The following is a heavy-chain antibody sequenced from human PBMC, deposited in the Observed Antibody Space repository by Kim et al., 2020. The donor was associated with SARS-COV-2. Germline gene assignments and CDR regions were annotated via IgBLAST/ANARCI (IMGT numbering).Heavy chain of an antibody. CDR2: IWYDGSNK. V-gene: IGHV3-33*01. J-gene: IGHJ6*02. CDR1: GFTFSSYG. D-gene: IGHD6-13*01. Sequence: GGSLRLSCAASGFTFSSYGMHWVRQAPGKGLEWVAVIWYDGSNKYYADSVKGRFTISRDNSKNTLYLQMNSLRAEDTAVYYCARYLTFIAAGGGMDVWGQGTTVTVSS. CDR3: ARYLTFIAAGGGMDV.